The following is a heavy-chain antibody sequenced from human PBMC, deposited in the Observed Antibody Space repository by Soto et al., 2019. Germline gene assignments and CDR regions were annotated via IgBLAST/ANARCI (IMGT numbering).Heavy chain of an antibody. V-gene: IGHV4-4*07. CDR2: IYATGTT. J-gene: IGHJ5*02. Sequence: SETLSLTCTVSGPSISGFYWSWIRKSAGKGLEWIGRIYATGTTDYNPSLKSRVMMSLDTSKKQFSLKLRSVTAAETAVYYCVRDGTKTLRDWFDPWGQGISVTVSS. CDR3: VRDGTKTLRDWFDP. D-gene: IGHD1-1*01. CDR1: GPSISGFY.